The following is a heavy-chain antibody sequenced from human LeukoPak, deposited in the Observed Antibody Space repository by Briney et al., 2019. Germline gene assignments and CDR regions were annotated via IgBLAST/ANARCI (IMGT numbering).Heavy chain of an antibody. V-gene: IGHV1-18*01. Sequence: GASVKVSCKASGYTFNSYDITWVRQAPGQGLEWMGWNSAYNGNTNYAQKVQGRVTMTTDTSTSTAYMELRSLRSDDTAVYYCARVSHYYGSEIEYWGQGTLVTVSS. J-gene: IGHJ4*02. D-gene: IGHD3-10*01. CDR3: ARVSHYYGSEIEY. CDR1: GYTFNSYD. CDR2: NSAYNGNT.